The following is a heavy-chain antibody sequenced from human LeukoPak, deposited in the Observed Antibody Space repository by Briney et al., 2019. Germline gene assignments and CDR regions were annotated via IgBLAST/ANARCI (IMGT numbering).Heavy chain of an antibody. V-gene: IGHV3-23*01. CDR3: ARVKAYYDFWSGWNY. D-gene: IGHD3-3*01. CDR2: ISYSAAGT. J-gene: IGHJ4*02. Sequence: GGSLRLSCAASGFTFNIYAMNWVRQAPGKGLEWISSISYSAAGTYYADSVKGRFSISRDNSKKIVYLQMNSPRAEDTAVYYCARVKAYYDFWSGWNYWGQGTLVTVSS. CDR1: GFTFNIYA.